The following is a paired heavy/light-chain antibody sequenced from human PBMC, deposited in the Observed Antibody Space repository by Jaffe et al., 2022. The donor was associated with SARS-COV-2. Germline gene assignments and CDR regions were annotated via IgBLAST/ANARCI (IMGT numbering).Heavy chain of an antibody. CDR3: AKGWEEKYFGYGGA. J-gene: IGHJ5*02. V-gene: IGHV3-23*04. CDR2: ISGSGINT. Sequence: EVQLVESGGTLVQPGGSLRLSCAASGFTFSNSAMGWVRQAPGKGLEWLSTISGSGINTYYADSVEGRFTISRDNSKNTLHVQLNSLRAEDTAIYYCAKGWEEKYFGYGGAWGQGTLVTVSS. D-gene: IGHD1-26*01. CDR1: GFTFSNSA.
Light chain of an antibody. V-gene: IGKV3-11*01. Sequence: EIVLTQSPATLSLSPGERATLSCRASQSVSSYLAWYQQKPGQAPRLLIYDAFNRATGIPARFSGSGSGTDFTLTISSLEPEDFAVYFCQQRSNAPLTFGGGTKVEIK. CDR1: QSVSSY. CDR2: DAF. CDR3: QQRSNAPLT. J-gene: IGKJ4*01.